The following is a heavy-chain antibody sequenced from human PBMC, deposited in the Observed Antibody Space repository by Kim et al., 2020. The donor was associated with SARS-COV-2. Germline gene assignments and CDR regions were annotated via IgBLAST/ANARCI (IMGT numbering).Heavy chain of an antibody. Sequence: SETLSLTCTVSGGSISSYYWSWIRQPPGKGLEWIGYIYYSGSTNYNPSLKSRVTISVDTSKNQFSLKLSSVTAADTAVYYCARLSWLDYYDSSGLYWGGSYNWFDPWGQGTLVTVSS. D-gene: IGHD3-22*01. CDR1: GGSISSYY. V-gene: IGHV4-59*08. CDR2: IYYSGST. J-gene: IGHJ5*02. CDR3: ARLSWLDYYDSSGLYWGGSYNWFDP.